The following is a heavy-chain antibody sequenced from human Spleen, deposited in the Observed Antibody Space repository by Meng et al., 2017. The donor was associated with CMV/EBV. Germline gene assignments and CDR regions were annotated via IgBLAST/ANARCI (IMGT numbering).Heavy chain of an antibody. D-gene: IGHD6-19*01. CDR3: AKDPGVAGSRTYYFDF. CDR2: ISGSGTSA. Sequence: GESLKISCAGSGFTFIDYGMNWVRKAPGKGLEWVSVISGSGTSAYYADSVRGRFTFSRDNSNNMLYLQMNSLRAEDTAVYYCAKDPGVAGSRTYYFDFWGPGTLVTVSS. V-gene: IGHV3-23*01. CDR1: GFTFIDYG. J-gene: IGHJ4*02.